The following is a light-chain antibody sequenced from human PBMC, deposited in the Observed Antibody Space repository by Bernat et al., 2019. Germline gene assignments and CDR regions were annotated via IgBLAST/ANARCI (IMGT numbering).Light chain of an antibody. V-gene: IGLV1-47*02. CDR2: SNN. CDR1: SSNIGSNY. J-gene: IGLJ3*02. Sequence: QSVLTQPPSASGTPGQRVTISCSGSSSNIGSNYVYWYQQLPGTAPKPLIYSNNQRPSGRPDRFSGSKSGTSASLAISGLRSEDEADYYCAAWDDSLSGRVFGGGTKLAVL. CDR3: AAWDDSLSGRV.